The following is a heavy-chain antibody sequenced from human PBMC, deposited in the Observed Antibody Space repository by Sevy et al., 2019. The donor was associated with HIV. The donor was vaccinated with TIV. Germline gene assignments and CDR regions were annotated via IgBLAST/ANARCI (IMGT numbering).Heavy chain of an antibody. D-gene: IGHD2-2*01. J-gene: IGHJ5*02. CDR2: IWNDGSNQ. Sequence: GGSLRLSCAASGFTFSSYGMHWVRQAPGKGLEWVAVIWNDGSNQYYADSVEGRFTVSRDNSTNTLYLQMNSLRAEDTAVYYCARAPGYCTSTNCYDWFDPWGHGILVTVSS. CDR3: ARAPGYCTSTNCYDWFDP. CDR1: GFTFSSYG. V-gene: IGHV3-33*01.